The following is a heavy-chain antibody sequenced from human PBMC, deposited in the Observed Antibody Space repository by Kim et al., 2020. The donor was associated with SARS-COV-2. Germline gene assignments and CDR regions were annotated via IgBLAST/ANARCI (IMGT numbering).Heavy chain of an antibody. D-gene: IGHD3-10*01. Sequence: YTASLKGRFTTSRDNAKNSLYLQSNSLGVEDTAVYYCATVTGLVRGVFDIWGQGTMVVVSS. CDR3: ATVTGLVRGVFDI. V-gene: IGHV3-11*04. J-gene: IGHJ3*02.